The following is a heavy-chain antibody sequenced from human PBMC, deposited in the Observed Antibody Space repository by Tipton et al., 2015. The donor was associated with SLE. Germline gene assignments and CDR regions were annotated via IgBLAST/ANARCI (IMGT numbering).Heavy chain of an antibody. CDR2: ICWNSGSI. J-gene: IGHJ4*02. V-gene: IGHV3-9*01. D-gene: IGHD3-22*01. Sequence: SLRLSCAASGFTFDDYAMHWVRQAPGKGLEWVSGICWNSGSIGYADSVKGRSTISRDNAKKSLYLQMNSLRTEDTAVYYCARVRDYYDSSGYFYFDYWGQGTLVTVSS. CDR1: GFTFDDYA. CDR3: ARVRDYYDSSGYFYFDY.